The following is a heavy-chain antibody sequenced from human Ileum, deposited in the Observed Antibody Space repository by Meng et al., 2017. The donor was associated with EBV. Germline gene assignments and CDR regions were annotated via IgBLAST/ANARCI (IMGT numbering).Heavy chain of an antibody. V-gene: IGHV4-4*02. CDR2: VYHDGAT. D-gene: IGHD1-26*01. J-gene: IGHJ4*02. Sequence: RGAGRALVKPSVTLVCTCGGGGAAGSGGDWWSRVRQTAGKGLGWIGEVYHDGATNYHPSLKSRVTISLDKSKNEVNLHLNSLTAADTAVYFCAGSSPIVRELNYWGQGTLVTVSS. CDR1: GAAGSGGDW. CDR3: AGSSPIVRELNY.